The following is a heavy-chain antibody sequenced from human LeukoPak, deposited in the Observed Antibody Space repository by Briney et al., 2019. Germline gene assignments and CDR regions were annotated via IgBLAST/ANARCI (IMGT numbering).Heavy chain of an antibody. CDR2: IYYSGST. CDR3: ARGKEVITMLRGLKPGYYFDY. CDR1: GGSISSSDYY. J-gene: IGHJ4*02. Sequence: SETLSLTCTVSGGSISSSDYYWGWIRQPPGKGLEWIGYIYYSGSTKYKSSLKSRVTISVDTSKNQFSLKLSSVTAADTAVYYCARGKEVITMLRGLKPGYYFDYWGQGTLVTVSS. V-gene: IGHV4-61*08. D-gene: IGHD3-10*01.